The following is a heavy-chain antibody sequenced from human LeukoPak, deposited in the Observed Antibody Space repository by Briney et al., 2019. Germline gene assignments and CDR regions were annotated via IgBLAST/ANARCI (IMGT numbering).Heavy chain of an antibody. J-gene: IGHJ2*01. CDR2: IYYSGST. Sequence: SETLSLTCTVSGGSISSSSYYWGWIRQPPGKGLEWIGSIYYSGSTYYNPSLKSRVTISVDTSKNQFSLKLSSVTAADTAVYYCAREVGYGGYSPGWYFDLWGRGTLVTVSS. CDR1: GGSISSSSYY. V-gene: IGHV4-39*07. CDR3: AREVGYGGYSPGWYFDL. D-gene: IGHD4-17*01.